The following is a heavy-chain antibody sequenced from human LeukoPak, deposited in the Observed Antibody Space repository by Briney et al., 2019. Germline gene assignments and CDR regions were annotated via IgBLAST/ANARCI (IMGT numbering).Heavy chain of an antibody. J-gene: IGHJ4*02. CDR3: VRDSIAASGSFDY. Sequence: GGSLRLSCAASGFTFSSYDLSWVRQAPGKGLECVSSIRRGVGSTYYADSVKGRFTISRDNAKSSLYLQMNSLRAADTAVYYCVRDSIAASGSFDYWGQGTLVAVSS. CDR1: GFTFSSYD. D-gene: IGHD6-13*01. V-gene: IGHV3-23*01. CDR2: IRRGVGST.